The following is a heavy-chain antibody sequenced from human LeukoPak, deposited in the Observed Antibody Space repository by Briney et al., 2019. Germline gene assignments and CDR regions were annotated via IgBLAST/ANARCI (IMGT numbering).Heavy chain of an antibody. Sequence: GESLKISCKGSGYSLTSYWIGWVRQMPGKGLEWMGIIYPGDSDTRYSPSFQGQVTISADKSISTAYLQWSSLKASDTAMYYCARHFTEPIVGATTPDYWGQGTLVTVSS. V-gene: IGHV5-51*01. D-gene: IGHD1-26*01. CDR3: ARHFTEPIVGATTPDY. J-gene: IGHJ4*02. CDR2: IYPGDSDT. CDR1: GYSLTSYW.